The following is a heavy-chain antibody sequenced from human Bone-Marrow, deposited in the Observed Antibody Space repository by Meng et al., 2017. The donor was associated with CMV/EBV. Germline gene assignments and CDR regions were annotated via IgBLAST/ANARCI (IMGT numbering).Heavy chain of an antibody. CDR2: INPNSGGT. Sequence: ASVKVSCKTSGYTFTGYYMHWVRQAPGQGLEWMGWINPNSGGTKYAQNFQGRVTMTRDTSFSTAYMELSSLRSDDTAVYYCARVLSGRKGYYYYYGMDVWGQATTVTVS. D-gene: IGHD2-15*01. J-gene: IGHJ6*02. CDR1: GYTFTGYY. V-gene: IGHV1-2*02. CDR3: ARVLSGRKGYYYYYGMDV.